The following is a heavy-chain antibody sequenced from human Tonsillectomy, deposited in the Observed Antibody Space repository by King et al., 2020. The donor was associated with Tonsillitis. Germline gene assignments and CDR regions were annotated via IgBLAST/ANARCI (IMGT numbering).Heavy chain of an antibody. D-gene: IGHD4-17*01. CDR1: GGSISSGGYY. V-gene: IGHV4-31*03. CDR3: ARETTVTTAGGNWYFDL. J-gene: IGHJ2*01. CDR2: IYYSGST. Sequence: VQLQESGPGLVKPSQTLSLTCTVSGGSISSGGYYWSWIRQHPGKGLEWLGYIYYSGSTYYNPSLKSRVTISVNTSKNQFSLKLSSVTAADTAVYYCARETTVTTAGGNWYFDLWGRGTLVTVSS.